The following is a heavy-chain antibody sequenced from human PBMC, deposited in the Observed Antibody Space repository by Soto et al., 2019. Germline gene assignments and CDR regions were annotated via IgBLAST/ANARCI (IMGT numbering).Heavy chain of an antibody. CDR3: TRFPGTYYFDF. CDR2: ISHTGST. CDR1: GGSLSDSNW. J-gene: IGHJ4*02. Sequence: QMQLQESGPGLVKPSGTLSLTCAVSGGSLSDSNWWSWVRQPPGKGLEWIGEISHTGSTNYNPSLQSRVTISVDKSKNHFSLNLKSVTAADTAVYYCTRFPGTYYFDFWGPGTLVTVAS. V-gene: IGHV4-4*02. D-gene: IGHD1-26*01.